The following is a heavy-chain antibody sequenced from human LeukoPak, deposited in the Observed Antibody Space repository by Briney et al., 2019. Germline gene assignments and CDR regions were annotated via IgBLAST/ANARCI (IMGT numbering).Heavy chain of an antibody. CDR3: ARVGRITIFGVVRTWFDY. J-gene: IGHJ4*02. V-gene: IGHV4-39*07. CDR2: IYYSGST. Sequence: KASETLSLTCTVSGVSISSSSYYWGWIRQPPGKGLEWIGNIYYSGSTYYNPSLKSRVTISVDTSKNQFSLKLSSVTAADTAVYYCARVGRITIFGVVRTWFDYWGQGTLVTVSS. D-gene: IGHD3-3*01. CDR1: GVSISSSSYY.